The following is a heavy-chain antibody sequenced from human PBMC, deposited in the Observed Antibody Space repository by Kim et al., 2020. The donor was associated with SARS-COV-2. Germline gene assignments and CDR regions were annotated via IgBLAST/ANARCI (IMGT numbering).Heavy chain of an antibody. CDR3: AREPSYYYSSTSD. V-gene: IGHV3-11*05. J-gene: IGHJ4*02. Sequence: YADAVKGRFTISRDNAKNSLDLQRNSLRAEDTAVYYCAREPSYYYSSTSDWGQGTLVTVSS. D-gene: IGHD2-2*01.